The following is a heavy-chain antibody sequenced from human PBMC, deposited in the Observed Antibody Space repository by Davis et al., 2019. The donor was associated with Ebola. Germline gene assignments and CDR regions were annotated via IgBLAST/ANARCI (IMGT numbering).Heavy chain of an antibody. Sequence: GGSLRLSCAASGFTFSSYGMHWVRQAPGKGLEWVAVIWYDGSNKYYADSVKSRFTISRDNSKNTLYLQMNSLRAEDTAVYYCAKAHEGWELYYYYGMDVWGQGTTVTVSS. CDR3: AKAHEGWELYYYYGMDV. D-gene: IGHD1-26*01. J-gene: IGHJ6*02. V-gene: IGHV3-30*02. CDR2: IWYDGSNK. CDR1: GFTFSSYG.